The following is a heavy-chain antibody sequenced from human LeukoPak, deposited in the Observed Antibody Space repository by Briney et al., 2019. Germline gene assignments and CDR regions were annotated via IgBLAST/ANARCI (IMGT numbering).Heavy chain of an antibody. CDR1: GFTFSSYA. CDR2: ISGSGGST. V-gene: IGHV3-23*01. Sequence: GGSLRLSCAASGFTFSSYAMSWVRQAPGKGLEWVSAISGSGGSTYYADSVKGRSTISRDNSKNTLYLQMNSLRAEDTALYYCAKGRYYNILTGYYVRRGLDYWGQGALVTVSS. D-gene: IGHD3-9*01. J-gene: IGHJ4*02. CDR3: AKGRYYNILTGYYVRRGLDY.